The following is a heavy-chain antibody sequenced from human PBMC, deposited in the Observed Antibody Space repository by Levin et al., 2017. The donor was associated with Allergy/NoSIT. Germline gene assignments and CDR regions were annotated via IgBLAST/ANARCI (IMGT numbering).Heavy chain of an antibody. V-gene: IGHV3-73*01. D-gene: IGHD4-17*01. CDR1: GFTFSGSA. CDR2: IRSKANSYAT. CDR3: TSGDYGDYDYYYYMDV. J-gene: IGHJ6*03. Sequence: GGSLRLSCAASGFTFSGSAMHWVRQASGKGLEWVGRIRSKANSYATAYAASVKGRFTISRDDSKNTAYLQMNSLKTEETAVYYCTSGDYGDYDYYYYMDVWGKGTTVTVSS.